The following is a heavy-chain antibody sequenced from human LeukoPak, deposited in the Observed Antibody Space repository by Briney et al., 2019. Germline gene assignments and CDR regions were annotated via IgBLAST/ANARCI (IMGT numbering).Heavy chain of an antibody. CDR3: ARGHYDSSGYYFYYFDY. D-gene: IGHD3-22*01. CDR1: GGSIGSYY. CDR2: INHSGST. Sequence: SETLSLTCTVSGGSIGSYYWSWIRQPPGKGLEWIGEINHSGSTNYNPSLKSRVTISVDTSKNQFSLKLSSVTAADTAVYYCARGHYDSSGYYFYYFDYWGQGTLVTVSS. V-gene: IGHV4-34*01. J-gene: IGHJ4*02.